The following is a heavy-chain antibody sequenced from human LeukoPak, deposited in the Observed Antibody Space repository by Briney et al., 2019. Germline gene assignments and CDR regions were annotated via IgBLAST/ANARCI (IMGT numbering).Heavy chain of an antibody. CDR1: GGSISSSSYY. CDR3: ARGGIVVVVAATEVDP. D-gene: IGHD2-15*01. J-gene: IGHJ5*02. Sequence: SETLSLTCTVSGGSISSSSYYWGWIRQPPGKGLEWIGSIYYSGSTYYNPSLKSRVTISVDTSKNQFSLKLSSVTAADTAVYYCARGGIVVVVAATEVDPWGQGTLVTVSS. V-gene: IGHV4-39*07. CDR2: IYYSGST.